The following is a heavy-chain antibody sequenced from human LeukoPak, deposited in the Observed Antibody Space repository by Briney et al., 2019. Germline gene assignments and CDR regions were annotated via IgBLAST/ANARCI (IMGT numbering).Heavy chain of an antibody. CDR2: IYYSGTT. V-gene: IGHV4-4*02. CDR3: AKGAGGFSYYNWFDP. CDR1: GGSISSSNW. J-gene: IGHJ5*02. Sequence: SETLSLTCTVSGGSISSSNWWSWVRQPPGKGLEWIGSIYYSGTTHYSPSLESRVTISVDTSKNQFSLKLASVTAADTAIYYCAKGAGGFSYYNWFDPWGQGTLVTVSS. D-gene: IGHD5-18*01.